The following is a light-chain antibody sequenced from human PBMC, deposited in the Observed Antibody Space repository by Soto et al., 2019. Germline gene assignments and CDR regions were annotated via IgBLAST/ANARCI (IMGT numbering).Light chain of an antibody. Sequence: QSVLTQPPSASGTPGQRVTISCSGRNSNIGSNYVYWYQQVPGTAPKLLIYTNNQRPSGVPDRFSGSKSATSASLAIGGRRSEDEADYYCAAWDYSLSGWVFGGGTKVTVL. CDR2: TNN. V-gene: IGLV1-47*01. J-gene: IGLJ3*02. CDR1: NSNIGSNY. CDR3: AAWDYSLSGWV.